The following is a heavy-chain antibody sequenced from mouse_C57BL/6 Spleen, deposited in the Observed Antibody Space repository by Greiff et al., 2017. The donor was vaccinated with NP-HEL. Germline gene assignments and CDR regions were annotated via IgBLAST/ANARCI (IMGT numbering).Heavy chain of an antibody. V-gene: IGHV1-69*01. Sequence: QVQLQQPGAELVMPGASVKLSCKASGYTFTSYWMHWVQQRPGQGLEWIGAIDPSDSYTNYNQKFKGKSTLTVDKSSITAYMQLSSLTSEDSAVYYCARSSNLYYFDYWGQGTTLTVSS. D-gene: IGHD2-5*01. CDR1: GYTFTSYW. J-gene: IGHJ2*01. CDR2: IDPSDSYT. CDR3: ARSSNLYYFDY.